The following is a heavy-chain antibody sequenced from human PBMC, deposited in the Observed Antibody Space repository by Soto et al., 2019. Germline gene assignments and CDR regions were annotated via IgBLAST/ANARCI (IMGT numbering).Heavy chain of an antibody. Sequence: EVQLVESGGGLVQPGGSLRLSCAASAFTFSSSWMSWVRQAPGKGLEWVANIKQDGSEKYYVDSVKGRFTISRDNAKNSLYLQMNSLRVEDTAVYYCARPYGSGSYPLDYFDYWGQGTLVTVSS. CDR2: IKQDGSEK. CDR1: AFTFSSSW. V-gene: IGHV3-7*01. J-gene: IGHJ4*02. D-gene: IGHD3-10*01. CDR3: ARPYGSGSYPLDYFDY.